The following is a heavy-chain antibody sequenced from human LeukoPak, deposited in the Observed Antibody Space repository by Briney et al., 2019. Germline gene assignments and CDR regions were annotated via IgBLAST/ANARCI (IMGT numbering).Heavy chain of an antibody. CDR3: ARGTVTMVDY. CDR2: IYSGGST. V-gene: IGHV3-66*01. J-gene: IGHJ4*02. CDR1: GFTVSSNY. D-gene: IGHD3-10*01. Sequence: GGSLRLSCAASGFTVSSNYMSWVRQAPGRGLEWVSVIYSGGSTYYADSVRGRFTISRDNSKNTLFLQMNSLRAGDTAVYYCARGTVTMVDYWGQGTLVTVSS.